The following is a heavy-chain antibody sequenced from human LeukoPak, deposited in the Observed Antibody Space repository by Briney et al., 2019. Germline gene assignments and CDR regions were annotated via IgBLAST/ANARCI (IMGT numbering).Heavy chain of an antibody. CDR2: IIDSGNSI. CDR1: GFTFSSCA. J-gene: IGHJ4*02. CDR3: AIGDNLGGLSSTLDY. V-gene: IGHV3-23*01. Sequence: GGSLRLSCAASGFTFSSCAMSWVRQAPGKGLEWVSTIIDSGNSIYYADSAEGRFTISRDNSKNTIFLQMNSLRIEDTAVYYCAIGDNLGGLSSTLDYWGQGTLVTVSS. D-gene: IGHD3-10*01.